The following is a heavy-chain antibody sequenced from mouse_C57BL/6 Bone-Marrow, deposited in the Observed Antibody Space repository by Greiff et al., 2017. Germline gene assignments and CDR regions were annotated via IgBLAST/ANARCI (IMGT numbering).Heavy chain of an antibody. V-gene: IGHV1-81*01. CDR3: ARPLRSGFAY. Sequence: QVQLKESGAELARPGASVKLSCKASGYTFTSYGISWVKQRTGQGLEWIGEIYPRSGNTYYNEKFKGKATLTADKSSSTAYMELRSLTSEDSAVXFCARPLRSGFAYWGQGTLVTVSA. CDR2: IYPRSGNT. D-gene: IGHD1-1*01. J-gene: IGHJ3*01. CDR1: GYTFTSYG.